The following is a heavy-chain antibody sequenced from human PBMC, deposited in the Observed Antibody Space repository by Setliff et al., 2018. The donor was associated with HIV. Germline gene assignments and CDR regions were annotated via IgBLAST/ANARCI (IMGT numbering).Heavy chain of an antibody. V-gene: IGHV3-33*08. CDR1: GFTFSSYA. Sequence: GGSLRLSCAASGFTFSSYAMSWVRQAPGKGLEWVALIWYDASKSLYVDSVKGRFTISRDNAKNSLYLQMNSLRAEDTAVYYCARVANSRGYSYGFDSWGQGTLVTVSS. D-gene: IGHD5-18*01. CDR2: IWYDASKS. CDR3: ARVANSRGYSYGFDS. J-gene: IGHJ4*02.